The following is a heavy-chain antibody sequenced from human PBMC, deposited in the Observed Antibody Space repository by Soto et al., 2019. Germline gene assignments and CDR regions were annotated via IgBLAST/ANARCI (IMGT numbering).Heavy chain of an antibody. V-gene: IGHV3-33*01. CDR1: GFTFSSYG. CDR3: AREGYSSGWYFDY. Sequence: QVQLVESGGGVVQPGRSLRLSCAASGFTFSSYGMHWVRQAPGKGLEWVAVIWYDGSNKYYVDSVKGRFTISRDNSKNTLYLQMNSLRAEDTAVYYCAREGYSSGWYFDYWGQGTLVTVSS. D-gene: IGHD6-19*01. CDR2: IWYDGSNK. J-gene: IGHJ4*02.